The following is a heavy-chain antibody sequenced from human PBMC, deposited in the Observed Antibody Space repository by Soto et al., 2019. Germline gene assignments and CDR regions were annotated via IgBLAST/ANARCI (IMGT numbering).Heavy chain of an antibody. J-gene: IGHJ4*02. Sequence: GGSLRLSCVGSGFTFSSYAMSWVRQAPGKGLEWVSTISGSTTSTYYTDSVKGRFTISRDNSKNTLYLHMNSLRAEDTAVYYCAKDLDRVVPESYFDYWGQGTLVTVSS. CDR3: AKDLDRVVPESYFDY. V-gene: IGHV3-23*01. CDR2: ISGSTTST. CDR1: GFTFSSYA. D-gene: IGHD2-2*01.